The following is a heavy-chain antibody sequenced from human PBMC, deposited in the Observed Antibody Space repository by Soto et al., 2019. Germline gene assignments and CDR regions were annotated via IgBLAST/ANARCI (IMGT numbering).Heavy chain of an antibody. CDR3: AVSHYCSGGDCTTQSLYYFDY. J-gene: IGHJ4*02. V-gene: IGHV1-2*02. CDR1: GYTFTGHH. D-gene: IGHD2-15*01. CDR2: LNPNTGGT. Sequence: QVQLVQSGAEVKKPGASVKVSCKASGYTFTGHHIHWVRQAPGQGLEWVGWLNPNTGGTNYAQKFQGRGTMTRDTSISTAYMELSRLRSDDTAVYYCAVSHYCSGGDCTTQSLYYFDYWGQGTVVTVSS.